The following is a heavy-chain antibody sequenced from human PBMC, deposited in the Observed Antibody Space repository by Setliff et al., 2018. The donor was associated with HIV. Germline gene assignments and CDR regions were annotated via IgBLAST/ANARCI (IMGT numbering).Heavy chain of an antibody. Sequence: GESLKISCKGSGYSVTNYWIGWVRQMPGKGLEWMGIIYPGDSDSRFSPSFQGQVTISADKSISTAYLQWSSLKAADTAVYYCARVGDTAMMPWGAFDIWGQGTMVTVSS. CDR3: ARVGDTAMMPWGAFDI. CDR2: IYPGDSDS. CDR1: GYSVTNYW. D-gene: IGHD5-18*01. V-gene: IGHV5-51*01. J-gene: IGHJ3*02.